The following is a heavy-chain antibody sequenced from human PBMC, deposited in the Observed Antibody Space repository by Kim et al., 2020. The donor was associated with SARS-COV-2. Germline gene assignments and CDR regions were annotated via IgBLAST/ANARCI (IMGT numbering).Heavy chain of an antibody. D-gene: IGHD6-13*01. Sequence: SETLSLTCTVSGGSISSSSYYWSWIRQPPGKGLEWIGSIYYSGSTYYNPSLKSRVTISVDTSKNQFSLKLSSVTAADTAVYYCARAYSSSWSNYYYGMDVWGQGTTVTVSS. CDR3: ARAYSSSWSNYYYGMDV. CDR2: IYYSGST. V-gene: IGHV4-39*01. J-gene: IGHJ6*02. CDR1: GGSISSSSYY.